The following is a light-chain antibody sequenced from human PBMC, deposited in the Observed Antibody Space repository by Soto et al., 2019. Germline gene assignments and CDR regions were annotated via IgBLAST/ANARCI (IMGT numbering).Light chain of an antibody. J-gene: IGKJ2*01. Sequence: EIVLTQSPGTLSLSPGERATLSCRTSQSISSNYLAWYQQTPGQAPRLLIYGASTRATGIPDRFSGSGSGPDFALTISRLEPEDFAVYYCQQFDSSPPGYTFGQGTRLEIK. V-gene: IGKV3-20*01. CDR1: QSISSNY. CDR2: GAS. CDR3: QQFDSSPPGYT.